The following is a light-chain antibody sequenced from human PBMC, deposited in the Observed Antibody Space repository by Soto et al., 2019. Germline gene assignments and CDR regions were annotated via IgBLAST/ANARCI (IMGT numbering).Light chain of an antibody. V-gene: IGKV3-20*01. CDR2: GAS. CDR1: QSVSSSY. CDR3: QQYGRSPGT. Sequence: EIVLTQSPGTLSLSPGERATLSCRASQSVSSSYLAWYQQKPGQAPRLLIYGASSRATGIPDRFSGSGSGTDFTLTISRLEPADFAVYYCQQYGRSPGTFGQGTKVETK. J-gene: IGKJ1*01.